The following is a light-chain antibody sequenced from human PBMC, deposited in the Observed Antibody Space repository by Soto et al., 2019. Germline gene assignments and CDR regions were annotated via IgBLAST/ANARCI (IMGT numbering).Light chain of an antibody. J-gene: IGLJ1*01. CDR1: SSDVGGYNY. V-gene: IGLV2-14*01. Sequence: QSALTQPASVSGSPGQSITISCTGTSSDVGGYNYVSWYQQHPGKAPKLMIYEVSNRPSGVSNRFSGSKSGNTASLTISGLQAEDEADYYCSSYTSRSGLVFGTGTKLTVL. CDR2: EVS. CDR3: SSYTSRSGLV.